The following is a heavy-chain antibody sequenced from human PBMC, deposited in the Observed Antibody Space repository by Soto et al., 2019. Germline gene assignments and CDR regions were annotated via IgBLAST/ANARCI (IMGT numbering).Heavy chain of an antibody. CDR3: PKGFYSSSWYGLY. J-gene: IGHJ4*02. D-gene: IGHD6-13*01. CDR1: GFTFSNYA. CDR2: ISGSGGAT. V-gene: IGHV3-23*01. Sequence: GGSLRLSCAASGFTFSNYAMSWVRQAPGKGLEWVSAISGSGGATYYADSVKGRFTISRDNSKNPLNLQMNSLRAEDTAVYYCPKGFYSSSWYGLYWGQGTLVTVSS.